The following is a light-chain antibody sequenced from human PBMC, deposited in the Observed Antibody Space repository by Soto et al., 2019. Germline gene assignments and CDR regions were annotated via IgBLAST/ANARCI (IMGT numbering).Light chain of an antibody. J-gene: IGKJ4*01. CDR3: QQYDNLPLT. CDR2: DAS. V-gene: IGKV1-33*01. CDR1: QDISNY. Sequence: DIQMTQSPSSLSASVGDRVTITCQASQDISNYLNWYQQKPGKAPKLLIYDASNLETGVPSTFSGSGSARDFTFTITSLQPEAIATYYCQQYDNLPLTFGGGTKVEIK.